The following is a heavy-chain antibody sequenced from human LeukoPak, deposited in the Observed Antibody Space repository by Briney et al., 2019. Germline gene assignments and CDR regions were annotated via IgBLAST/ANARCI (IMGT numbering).Heavy chain of an antibody. V-gene: IGHV1-8*01. CDR2: MNPNSGNT. J-gene: IGHJ6*02. CDR3: ARWGNTGWSYYYGLDV. D-gene: IGHD6-19*01. Sequence: ASVKVSCKASGYTFTSYGINWVRQASGQGLEWMGWMNPNSGNTGYAQKFQGRVTMTTNTSIRTAYMELTSLRSEDTAVYYCARWGNTGWSYYYGLDVWGQGTTVTVSS. CDR1: GYTFTSYG.